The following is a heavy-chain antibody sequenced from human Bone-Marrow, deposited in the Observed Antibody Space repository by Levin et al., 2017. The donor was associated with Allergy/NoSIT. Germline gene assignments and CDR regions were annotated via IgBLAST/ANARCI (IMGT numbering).Heavy chain of an antibody. CDR2: INGGGGTS. Sequence: PGGSLRLSCAASGFTFGNYAMHWVRQAPGKGLEWVSGINGGGGTSYYADSVKGRLTISRDNSKNTVYLQMKNLRAGDTAIYYCARGRGYRTSWFNFDFWGQGSLVTVSS. V-gene: IGHV3-23*01. CDR3: ARGRGYRTSWFNFDF. CDR1: GFTFGNYA. J-gene: IGHJ4*02. D-gene: IGHD5-12*01.